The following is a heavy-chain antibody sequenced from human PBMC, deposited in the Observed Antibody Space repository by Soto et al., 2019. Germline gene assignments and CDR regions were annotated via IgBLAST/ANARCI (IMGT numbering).Heavy chain of an antibody. V-gene: IGHV6-1*01. CDR3: ARGGYGMDV. CDR2: TYYRSKWYN. CDR1: GDRVSSNSAA. Sequence: SPTLSLTCAISGDRVSSNSAAWTWIRLSPSRGLEWLGRTYYRSKWYNDYAVSVKSRVTINPDTSKNQFSLQLNSVTPEDTAVYYCARGGYGMDVWGQGTTVTVSS. J-gene: IGHJ6*02.